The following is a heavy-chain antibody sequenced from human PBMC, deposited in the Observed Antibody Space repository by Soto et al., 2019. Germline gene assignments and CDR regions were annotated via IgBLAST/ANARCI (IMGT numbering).Heavy chain of an antibody. J-gene: IGHJ4*02. CDR1: GGSFSGYY. V-gene: IGHV4-34*01. CDR3: ARAMTTVTTSDY. CDR2: INHSGST. Sequence: QVQLQQWGAGLLKPSETLSLTCAVYGGSFSGYYWSWIRQPPGKGLEWIGEINHSGSTNYNPSLKSRVTKTVDTSKNQFPLKLSSVTAADTAVYYCARAMTTVTTSDYWGQGTLVTVSS. D-gene: IGHD4-17*01.